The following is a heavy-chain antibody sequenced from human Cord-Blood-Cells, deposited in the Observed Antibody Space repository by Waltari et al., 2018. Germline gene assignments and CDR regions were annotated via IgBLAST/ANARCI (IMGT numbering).Heavy chain of an antibody. CDR1: GYTFPSYD. Sequence: QVQLVQSGAEVTKPGASVNVSCKASGYTFPSYDINWVRQATGQGLEWMGWMNPNSGNTGYAQKFQGRVTITRNTSISTAYMELSSLRSEDTAVYYCARAPIVQQWLDAFDIWGQGTMVTVSS. J-gene: IGHJ3*02. D-gene: IGHD6-19*01. CDR3: ARAPIVQQWLDAFDI. V-gene: IGHV1-8*03. CDR2: MNPNSGNT.